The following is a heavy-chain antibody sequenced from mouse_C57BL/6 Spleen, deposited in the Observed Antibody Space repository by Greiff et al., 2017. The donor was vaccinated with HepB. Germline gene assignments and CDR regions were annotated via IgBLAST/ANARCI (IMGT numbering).Heavy chain of an antibody. D-gene: IGHD1-1*01. Sequence: GYSFTGYYMHWVTQSSEKSLEWIGEINPSTGGTSYNQKFKGKATLTVDKSSSTAYMQLKSLTSEDSAVYYCARYLSSITTVVANDYWGQGTTLTVSS. CDR2: INPSTGGT. CDR1: GYSFTGYY. V-gene: IGHV1-43*01. J-gene: IGHJ2*01. CDR3: ARYLSSITTVVANDY.